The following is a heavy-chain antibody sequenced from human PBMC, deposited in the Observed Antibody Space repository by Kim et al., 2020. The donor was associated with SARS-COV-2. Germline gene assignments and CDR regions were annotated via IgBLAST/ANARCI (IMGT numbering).Heavy chain of an antibody. D-gene: IGHD5-12*01. CDR1: GFTFNSYW. Sequence: GGSLRLSCAASGFTFNSYWMHWVRQAPGKGLMWVSRINPDGSSTSYADSVKGRFTVSRDNAKNTLYLQMNSLRAEDTAVYYCARAAFYERGYYGMDVWGQGTAVTVPS. V-gene: IGHV3-74*01. J-gene: IGHJ6*02. CDR3: ARAAFYERGYYGMDV. CDR2: INPDGSST.